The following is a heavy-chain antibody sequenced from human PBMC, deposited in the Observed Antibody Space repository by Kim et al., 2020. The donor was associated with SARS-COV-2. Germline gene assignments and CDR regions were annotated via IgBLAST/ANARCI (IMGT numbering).Heavy chain of an antibody. CDR1: GGSISSSSYY. J-gene: IGHJ4*02. V-gene: IGHV4-39*01. CDR3: ARSGYDILTGYYYYFDY. Sequence: SETLSLTCTVSGGSISSSSYYWGWIRQPPGKGLEWIGSIYYSGSTYYNPSLKSRVTISVDTSKNQFSLKLSSVTAADTAVYYCARSGYDILTGYYYYFDYWGQGTLVTVSS. D-gene: IGHD3-9*01. CDR2: IYYSGST.